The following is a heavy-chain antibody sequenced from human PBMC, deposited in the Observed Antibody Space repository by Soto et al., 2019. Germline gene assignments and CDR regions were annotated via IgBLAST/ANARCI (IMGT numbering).Heavy chain of an antibody. CDR1: GFTFSSYA. J-gene: IGHJ4*02. CDR3: AKAERYNSGSYSPSDY. D-gene: IGHD1-26*01. CDR2: ISGSGGST. Sequence: LRLSCAASGFTFSSYAMSWVRQAPGKGLEWVSAISGSGGSTYYADSVKGRFTISRDNSKNTLYLQMNSLRAEDTAVYYCAKAERYNSGSYSPSDYWGQGTLVTVSS. V-gene: IGHV3-23*01.